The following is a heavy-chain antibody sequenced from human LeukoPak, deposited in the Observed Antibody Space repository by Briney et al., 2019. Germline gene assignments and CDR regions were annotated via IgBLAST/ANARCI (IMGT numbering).Heavy chain of an antibody. Sequence: GGSLRLSCAASGFTFSSYAMSWVRQAPGKGLEWVLDISGSGGRTYHADSVKGRFTISRDNSKNTLYLQMNSLRAEDTAVYYCAKDRRSSSYGCFDSWGQGTLVTVSS. CDR1: GFTFSSYA. CDR3: AKDRRSSSYGCFDS. V-gene: IGHV3-23*01. J-gene: IGHJ5*01. CDR2: ISGSGGRT. D-gene: IGHD2-2*01.